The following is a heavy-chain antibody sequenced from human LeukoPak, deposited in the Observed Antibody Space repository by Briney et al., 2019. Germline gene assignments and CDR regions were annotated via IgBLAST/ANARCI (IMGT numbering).Heavy chain of an antibody. CDR3: ARVAIGDYVWGSYSY. J-gene: IGHJ4*02. Sequence: ASVKVSCKASGYTFTSYAVHWVRQAPGQRLEWMGWINAGNGNTKYSQKFQGRVTITRDTSASTAYMELSSLRSEDTAVYYCARVAIGDYVWGSYSYWGQGTLVTVSS. CDR2: INAGNGNT. V-gene: IGHV1-3*01. D-gene: IGHD3-16*01. CDR1: GYTFTSYA.